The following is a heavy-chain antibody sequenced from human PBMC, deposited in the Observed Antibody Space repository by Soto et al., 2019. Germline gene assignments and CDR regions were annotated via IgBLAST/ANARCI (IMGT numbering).Heavy chain of an antibody. D-gene: IGHD6-13*01. CDR2: IYYSGST. CDR3: AREGTAASYYYYGMDV. V-gene: IGHV4-59*01. CDR1: GCSISSYY. J-gene: IGHJ6*02. Sequence: SETLSLTCTVSGCSISSYYWSWIRQPPGKGLEWIGYIYYSGSTNYNPSLKSRVTISVDTSKNQFSLKLSSVTAADTAVYYCAREGTAASYYYYGMDVWGQGTTVTVSS.